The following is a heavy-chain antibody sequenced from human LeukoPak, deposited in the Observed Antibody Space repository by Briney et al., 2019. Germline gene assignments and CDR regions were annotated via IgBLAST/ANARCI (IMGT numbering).Heavy chain of an antibody. Sequence: SETLSLTCTVSGYSISSGYYWGWIRQPPGKGLEWIGSIYYSGSTYYNPSLKSRVTISVDTSKNQFSLKLSSVTAADTAVYYCARAPSDSSGYSSYYYYMDVWGKGTTVTVSS. D-gene: IGHD3-22*01. CDR3: ARAPSDSSGYSSYYYYMDV. J-gene: IGHJ6*03. CDR1: GYSISSGYY. V-gene: IGHV4-38-2*02. CDR2: IYYSGST.